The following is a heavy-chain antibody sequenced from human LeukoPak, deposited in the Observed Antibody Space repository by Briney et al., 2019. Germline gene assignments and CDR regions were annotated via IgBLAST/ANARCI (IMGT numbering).Heavy chain of an antibody. CDR2: ISGSGGST. D-gene: IGHD3-22*01. V-gene: IGHV3-23*01. CDR3: ATRDPYYYDSSGYSYFDY. J-gene: IGHJ4*02. Sequence: GGSLRLSCAASGFTFSSYAMSWVRQAPGKGLGWVSAISGSGGSTYYADSVKGRFTISRDNSKNTLYLQMNSLRAEDTAVYYCATRDPYYYDSSGYSYFDYWGQGTLVTVSS. CDR1: GFTFSSYA.